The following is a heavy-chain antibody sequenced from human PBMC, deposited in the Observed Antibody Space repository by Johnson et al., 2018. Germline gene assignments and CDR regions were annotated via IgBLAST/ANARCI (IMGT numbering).Heavy chain of an antibody. CDR2: LGTAGDT. V-gene: IGHV3-13*01. Sequence: VQLVQSGGGVVQPGGSLRLSCVASGFILSDYDMHWVRQSIGKNLEWVSALGTAGDTHYPDSVKGRFTISRETAKNSLYLEMKSLRAGDTALYYCVRDKSGWGVDVWGHGTTVTVSS. CDR3: VRDKSGWGVDV. D-gene: IGHD6-19*01. J-gene: IGHJ6*02. CDR1: GFILSDYD.